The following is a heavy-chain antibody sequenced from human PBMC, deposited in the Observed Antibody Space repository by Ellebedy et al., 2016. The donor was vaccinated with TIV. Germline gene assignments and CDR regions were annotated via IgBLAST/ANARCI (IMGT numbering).Heavy chain of an antibody. CDR1: GYTFTSYA. D-gene: IGHD3-22*01. CDR2: INAGNGNI. CDR3: ARVSHSVYYDGSGYYPNFDY. V-gene: IGHV1-3*01. J-gene: IGHJ4*02. Sequence: ASVKVSCKASGYTFTSYAMHWVRQAPGQRLEWMGWINAGNGNIKYSQKLQGRVTMTTDTSTSTAYMELRSLRSDDTAVYYCARVSHSVYYDGSGYYPNFDYWGQGTLVTVSS.